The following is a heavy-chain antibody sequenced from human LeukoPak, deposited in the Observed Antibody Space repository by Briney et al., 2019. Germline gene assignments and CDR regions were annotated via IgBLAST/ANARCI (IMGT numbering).Heavy chain of an antibody. D-gene: IGHD1-26*01. CDR3: AAGSYYFDY. V-gene: IGHV4-34*01. Sequence: SETLSLTCAVYGGSFSGYYWSWIRQPPGKGLEWIGEINHSGGTNYNPSLKSRVTISVDTSKNQFSLKLSSVTAADTAVYYCAAGSYYFDYWGQGTLVTVSS. J-gene: IGHJ4*02. CDR2: INHSGGT. CDR1: GGSFSGYY.